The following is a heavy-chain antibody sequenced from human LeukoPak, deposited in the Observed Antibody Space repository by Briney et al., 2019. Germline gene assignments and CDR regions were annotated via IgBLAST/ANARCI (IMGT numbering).Heavy chain of an antibody. Sequence: SQTLSLTCTVSGGSISSGDYYWSWIRQPPGKGLEWIGYIYYSGSTYYNPSLKSRVTISVDTSKNQFSLKLSSVTAADTAVYYCARVSASGYDVGIGYWGQGTLVTVSS. CDR1: GGSISSGDYY. V-gene: IGHV4-30-4*01. CDR2: IYYSGST. J-gene: IGHJ4*02. CDR3: ARVSASGYDVGIGY. D-gene: IGHD5-12*01.